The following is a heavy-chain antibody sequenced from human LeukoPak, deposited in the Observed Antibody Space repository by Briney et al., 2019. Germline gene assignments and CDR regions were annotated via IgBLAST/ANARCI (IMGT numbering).Heavy chain of an antibody. CDR3: ARHLGAGIAGLYYYYYYYMDV. CDR1: GGSISSSSYY. V-gene: IGHV4-39*01. CDR2: IYYSGST. J-gene: IGHJ6*03. Sequence: SETLSLTCTVSGGSISSSSYYWGWIRQPPGKGLEWIGSIYYSGSTYYNPSLKSRVTISVDTSKNQFSLKLSSVTGVDTAVYYCARHLGAGIAGLYYYYYYYMDVWGKGTTVTVSS. D-gene: IGHD6-13*01.